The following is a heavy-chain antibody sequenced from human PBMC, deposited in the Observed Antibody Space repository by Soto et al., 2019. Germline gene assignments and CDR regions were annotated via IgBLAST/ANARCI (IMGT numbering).Heavy chain of an antibody. V-gene: IGHV3-30*18. J-gene: IGHJ3*01. Sequence: QVQLVESGGGVVQPGTSLRLSCAGSGFTLNNYGMHWVRQAPGTGLERVATISNDGRDKYYADSVKGRLTISRDNSNNTLYLQMSSRRAEDTAVYYCAKDQGIAASHGVDWGQGTLVTVSS. CDR3: AKDQGIAASHGVD. CDR1: GFTLNNYG. CDR2: ISNDGRDK. D-gene: IGHD6-13*01.